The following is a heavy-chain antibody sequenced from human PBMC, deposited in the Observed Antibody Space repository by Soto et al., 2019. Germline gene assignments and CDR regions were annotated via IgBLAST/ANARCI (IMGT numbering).Heavy chain of an antibody. CDR2: YNVSGHT. V-gene: IGHV4-34*01. D-gene: IGHD3-10*01. J-gene: IGHJ5*02. CDR1: CGSFNGYY. CDR3: ARERSQYGAGSLNWFDP. Sequence: PSETLSLTCAFYCGSFNGYYWNWIRQPPRQELEWSGEYNVSGHTNFDTSRKSRVTRELGKSKGQFTLKLTSDAASETAVYYCARERSQYGAGSLNWFDPGGQGTLVTVSS.